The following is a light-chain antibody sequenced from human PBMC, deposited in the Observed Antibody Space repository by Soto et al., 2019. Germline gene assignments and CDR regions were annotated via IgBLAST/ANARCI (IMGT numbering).Light chain of an antibody. V-gene: IGKV3D-15*01. J-gene: IGKJ4*01. CDR3: QQYNNWPPLT. CDR2: DAS. CDR1: QSVGND. Sequence: EIVMTQSPATLSVSPGERATLSCRASQSVGNDLAWYQQKFGQAPSLLIYDASTRAAGIPARFSGSGSGTEFTLTITSLQSEDCALYFCQQYNNWPPLTFGGGTKVEI.